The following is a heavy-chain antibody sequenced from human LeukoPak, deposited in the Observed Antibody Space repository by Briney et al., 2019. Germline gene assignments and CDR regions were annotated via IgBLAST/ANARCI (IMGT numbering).Heavy chain of an antibody. CDR3: ARRSSKGVPAARYYYYYMDV. CDR1: GYTFTSYG. Sequence: ASVKVSCKASGYTFTSYGIGWVRQAPGQGLEWMGWISAYNGNTNYAQKLQGRVTMTTDTSTSTAYMELRSLRSDDTAVYYCARRSSKGVPAARYYYYYMDVWGKGTTVTVSS. J-gene: IGHJ6*03. D-gene: IGHD2-2*01. V-gene: IGHV1-18*01. CDR2: ISAYNGNT.